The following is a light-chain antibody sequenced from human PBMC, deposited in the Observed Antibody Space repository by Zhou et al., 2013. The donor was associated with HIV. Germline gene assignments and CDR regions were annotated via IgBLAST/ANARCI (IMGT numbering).Light chain of an antibody. CDR3: QQYDRSPIT. J-gene: IGKJ5*01. CDR1: QTVSRSY. V-gene: IGKV3-20*01. Sequence: EIVLTQSPGTLSLSPGERATLSCRVSQTVSRSYLAWYQQKPSQAPRLLISGASTRALGIPDRFSGSGSGTDFTLSISRLEPEDFAVYYCQQYDRSPITFGQGTRLE. CDR2: GAS.